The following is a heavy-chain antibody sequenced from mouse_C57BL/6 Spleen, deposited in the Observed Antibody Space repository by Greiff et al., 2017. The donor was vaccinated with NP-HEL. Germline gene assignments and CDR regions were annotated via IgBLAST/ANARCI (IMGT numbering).Heavy chain of an antibody. CDR2: IWSGGST. CDR1: GFSLTSYG. J-gene: IGHJ4*01. D-gene: IGHD6-1*01. Sequence: QVQLQQSGPGLVQPSQSLSITCTVSGFSLTSYGVHWVRQSPGKGLEWLGVIWSGGSTDYNAAFMSRLSIFNDNSKCHVSFKMISLLADDTAIFYCACSADCEGRDYWGQGTTVTVSS. V-gene: IGHV2-5*01. CDR3: ACSADCEGRDY.